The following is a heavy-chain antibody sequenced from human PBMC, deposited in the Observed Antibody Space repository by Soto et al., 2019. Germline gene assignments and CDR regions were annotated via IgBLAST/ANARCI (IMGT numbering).Heavy chain of an antibody. V-gene: IGHV3-23*01. CDR1: GLTFNTFS. CDR2: ISGRGGTT. CDR3: AKDGSLYSSYDYYYGMDV. J-gene: IGHJ6*02. D-gene: IGHD3-22*01. Sequence: GGSRRRSWAASGLTFNTFSMNWVRQAPGKGLEWVSTISGRGGTTSYADSVKGRFIISRDNSKNTLYLQMNSLRAEDTARYYCAKDGSLYSSYDYYYGMDVWGQGTTVTVSS.